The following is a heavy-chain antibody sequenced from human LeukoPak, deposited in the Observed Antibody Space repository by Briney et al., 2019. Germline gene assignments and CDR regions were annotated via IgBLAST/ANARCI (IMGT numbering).Heavy chain of an antibody. Sequence: PSETLSLTCIVSGGSISGYYWSWIRQPPGKGLEWIGFIYCSGTTNYNPSLKSRVTISVDTSKSQFSLSLNSVTAADTAVYYCAREGDYSGYFGLRSFDLWGRGTLVTVSS. V-gene: IGHV4-59*01. D-gene: IGHD5-12*01. CDR1: GGSISGYY. CDR2: IYCSGTT. J-gene: IGHJ2*01. CDR3: AREGDYSGYFGLRSFDL.